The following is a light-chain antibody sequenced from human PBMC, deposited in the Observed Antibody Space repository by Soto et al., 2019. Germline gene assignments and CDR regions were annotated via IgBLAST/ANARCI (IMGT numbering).Light chain of an antibody. Sequence: EIVMTQSPATLSVSPGERATLSCRASQSVGSSLAWYQQKPGQAPRLQIYGASTRATGIPARFSGSGSGTEFTLTLSSLQSEDFEIYFCQQYNNWPPDRTFGQGTKVEIK. CDR3: QQYNNWPPDRT. J-gene: IGKJ1*01. V-gene: IGKV3-15*01. CDR2: GAS. CDR1: QSVGSS.